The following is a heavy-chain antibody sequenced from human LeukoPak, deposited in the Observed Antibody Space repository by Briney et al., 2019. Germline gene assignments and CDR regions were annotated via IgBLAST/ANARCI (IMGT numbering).Heavy chain of an antibody. Sequence: PGGSLRLSCAAFGFTFSSYSMNWVRQAPGKGLEWVSSISSSSSYIYYADSVKGRFTISRDNAKNSLYLQMNSLRAEDTAVYYCAREKGRYGDYPPQFPLYWGQGTLVTVSS. CDR1: GFTFSSYS. CDR2: ISSSSSYI. D-gene: IGHD4-17*01. V-gene: IGHV3-21*01. CDR3: AREKGRYGDYPPQFPLY. J-gene: IGHJ4*02.